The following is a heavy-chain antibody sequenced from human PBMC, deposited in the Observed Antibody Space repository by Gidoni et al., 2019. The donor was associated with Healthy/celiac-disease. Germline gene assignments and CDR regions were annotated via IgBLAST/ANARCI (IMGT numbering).Heavy chain of an antibody. Sequence: EVQLFESGGGFVPPGGSLRRSCASSGFTFSSYAMSWVRQAPGKGLEWVSAISGSGGSTYYADSVKGRFTISRDNSKNTLYLQMNSLRAEDTAVYYCAKNYDILTGYYHWGQGTLVTVSS. CDR3: AKNYDILTGYYH. D-gene: IGHD3-9*01. CDR1: GFTFSSYA. V-gene: IGHV3-23*01. J-gene: IGHJ5*02. CDR2: ISGSGGST.